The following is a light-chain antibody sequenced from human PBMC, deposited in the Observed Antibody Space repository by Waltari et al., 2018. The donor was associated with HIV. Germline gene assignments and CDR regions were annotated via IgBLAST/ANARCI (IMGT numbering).Light chain of an antibody. CDR3: QQYNHWPWT. CDR1: QSVTTN. V-gene: IGKV3-15*01. J-gene: IGKJ1*01. Sequence: EIVMTQSPDTLSVSPGERATLSCRASQSVTTNLAWYQQKPGQAPTLLFYGSSTRATGLPDRFSGSGSGTEFTLTISSLQSEDSAVYYCQQYNHWPWTFGQGTTVEIK. CDR2: GSS.